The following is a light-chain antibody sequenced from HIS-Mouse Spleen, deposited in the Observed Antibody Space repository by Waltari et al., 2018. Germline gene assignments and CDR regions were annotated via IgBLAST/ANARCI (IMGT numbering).Light chain of an antibody. CDR1: SSNIGSNT. CDR3: SSYTSSSTVV. V-gene: IGLV1-44*01. Sequence: QSVLTQPPSASGTPGQRVTISCSGSSSNIGSNTVNWYQQPPGTAPKLLIYSNNQRPSGVSNRFSGSKSGNTASLTISGLQAEDEADYYCSSYTSSSTVVFGGGTKLTVL. CDR2: SNN. J-gene: IGLJ2*01.